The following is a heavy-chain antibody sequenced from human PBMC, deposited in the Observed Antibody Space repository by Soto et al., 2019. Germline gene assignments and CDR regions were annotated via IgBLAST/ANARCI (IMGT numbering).Heavy chain of an antibody. CDR3: AKEPLLSGWYYFDY. CDR2: ISDSGDST. Sequence: ELQLLESGGGLVQPGGSLRLSCAASGFTFRSHAMTWVRQAPGKGLEWVSAISDSGDSTYYADSVKGRFTISRDNSKNTLNLQMNSLTAEDTAVYYCAKEPLLSGWYYFDYWGQGTLVTVSS. CDR1: GFTFRSHA. V-gene: IGHV3-23*01. D-gene: IGHD6-19*01. J-gene: IGHJ4*02.